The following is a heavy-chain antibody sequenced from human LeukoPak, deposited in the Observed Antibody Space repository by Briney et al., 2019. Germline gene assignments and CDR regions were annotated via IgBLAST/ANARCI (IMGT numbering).Heavy chain of an antibody. CDR2: IYTSGST. D-gene: IGHD6-13*01. Sequence: SQTLSLTCTVSGGSISSGSYYWSWIRQPAGKGLEWIGRIYTSGSTNYNPSLKSRVTISVDRSKNQFSLKLSSVTAADTAVYYCARDQRYSSILNWFDPWGQGTLVTVSS. J-gene: IGHJ5*02. CDR3: ARDQRYSSILNWFDP. CDR1: GGSISSGSYY. V-gene: IGHV4-61*02.